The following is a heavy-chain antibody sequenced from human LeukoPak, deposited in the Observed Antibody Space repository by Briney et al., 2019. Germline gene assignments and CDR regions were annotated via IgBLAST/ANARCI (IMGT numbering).Heavy chain of an antibody. CDR2: ISYDGSNK. V-gene: IGHV3-30-3*01. J-gene: IGHJ4*02. Sequence: PGGSLRLSCAASGFTFSSYAMHWVRQAPGKGLEWVAVISYDGSNKYYADSVKGRFTISRDDSKNTLYLQMNSLRAEDTAVYYCARTGLYGEDYWGQGTLVTVSS. CDR3: ARTGLYGEDY. CDR1: GFTFSSYA. D-gene: IGHD3-10*01.